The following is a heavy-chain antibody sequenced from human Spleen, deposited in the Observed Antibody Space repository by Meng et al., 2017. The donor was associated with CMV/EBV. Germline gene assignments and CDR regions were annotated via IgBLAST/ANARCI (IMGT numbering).Heavy chain of an antibody. V-gene: IGHV3-30*02. D-gene: IGHD6-19*01. CDR1: GFIFSNYG. J-gene: IGHJ4*02. CDR2: IRHDGSNK. CDR3: AKDRRYRSGWTVDY. Sequence: GGSLRLSCAASGFIFSNYGIHWVRQAPGKGLEWVALIRHDGSNKYYADSVKGRFTISRDNSKNTLFLQLNSLRGEDTAVYYCAKDRRYRSGWTVDYWGQGAQVTVSS.